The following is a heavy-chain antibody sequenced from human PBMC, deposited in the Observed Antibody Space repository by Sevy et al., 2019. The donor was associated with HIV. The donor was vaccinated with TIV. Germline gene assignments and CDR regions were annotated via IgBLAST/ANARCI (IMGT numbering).Heavy chain of an antibody. CDR1: GGTFSSYA. CDR3: ARDLSSSSFGSAYFDY. V-gene: IGHV1-69*13. Sequence: ASVKVSCKASGGTFSSYAISWVRQAPGQGLGWMGGIIPIFGTANYAQKFQGRVTITADESTSTAYMELSSLRSEDTAVYYCARDLSSSSFGSAYFDYWGQGTLVTVSS. J-gene: IGHJ4*02. D-gene: IGHD6-6*01. CDR2: IIPIFGTA.